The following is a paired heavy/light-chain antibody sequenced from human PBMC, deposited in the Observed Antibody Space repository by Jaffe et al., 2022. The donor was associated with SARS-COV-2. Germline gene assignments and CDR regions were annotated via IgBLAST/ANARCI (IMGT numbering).Light chain of an antibody. V-gene: IGKV2-28*01. CDR2: LGS. CDR3: MQALQASWT. Sequence: DIVMTQSPLSLPVTPGEPASISCRSSQSLLHTNGLNYLDWYLQKPGQSPQLLIYLGSHRASGVPDRFSGSGSGTDFTLKISRVEAEDVGVYYCMQALQASWTFGQGTKVEIQ. CDR1: QSLLHTNGLNY. J-gene: IGKJ1*01.
Heavy chain of an antibody. CDR1: GYIFTGFY. D-gene: IGHD1-26*01. CDR2: IHPDSGDT. Sequence: QVQLLQSGAEVKKPGASVKVSCKGSGYIFTGFYIHWVRQAPGQGLQWVGWIHPDSGDTAYGKNFQGRVTMTRDTSISTSYLELNRLRFDDTAVYYCARRGSYGFDSWGQGTLVTVSS. CDR3: ARRGSYGFDS. J-gene: IGHJ4*02. V-gene: IGHV1-2*02.